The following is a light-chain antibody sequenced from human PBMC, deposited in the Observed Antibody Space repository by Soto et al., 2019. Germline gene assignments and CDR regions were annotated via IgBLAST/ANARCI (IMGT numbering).Light chain of an antibody. CDR2: DVI. CDR1: SSDIGGNNF. J-gene: IGLJ2*01. V-gene: IGLV2-8*01. CDR3: SSYGGSNNFVV. Sequence: QLVLTQPPSASGSPGQSVTISCTGTSSDIGGNNFVSWYQHHPGKAPKLMLYDVIKRPSGVPARFSGSKSGNTASLTVSGLQAEDEDDYYCSSYGGSNNFVVFGGGTKVTVL.